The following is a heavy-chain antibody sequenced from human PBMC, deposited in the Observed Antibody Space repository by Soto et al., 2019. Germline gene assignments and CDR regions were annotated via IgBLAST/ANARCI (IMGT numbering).Heavy chain of an antibody. CDR2: ISSSSSTM. CDR3: ARDKMRCRGGSCYSGNWFDP. CDR1: GFTFSNYS. D-gene: IGHD2-15*01. J-gene: IGHJ5*02. Sequence: GGSLRLSCAASGFTFSNYSMNWVRQAPGKGLERVSNISSSSSTMYYAYSVKGRFTISRDNAKNSLYLQMNSLRAEDTAVYYCARDKMRCRGGSCYSGNWFDPWGQGTLVTVSS. V-gene: IGHV3-48*01.